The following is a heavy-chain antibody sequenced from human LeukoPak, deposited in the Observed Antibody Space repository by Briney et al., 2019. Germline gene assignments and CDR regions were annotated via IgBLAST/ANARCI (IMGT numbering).Heavy chain of an antibody. J-gene: IGHJ4*02. CDR1: GFTFSNYG. CDR3: AKRQYCSTNGCSFDY. V-gene: IGHV3-23*01. Sequence: PGGSLRLSCAASGFTFSNYGMSWVRQAPGEGLEWVSAISGSGANTYSGDSDSVKGRFTISRDNSKNTVYLQMNSLRGEDTAVYYCAKRQYCSTNGCSFDYWGQGTLVTVSS. D-gene: IGHD2-2*01. CDR2: ISGSGANT.